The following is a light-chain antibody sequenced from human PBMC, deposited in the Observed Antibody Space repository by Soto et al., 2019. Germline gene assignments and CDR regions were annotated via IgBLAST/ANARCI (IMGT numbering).Light chain of an antibody. CDR2: GNS. J-gene: IGLJ3*02. V-gene: IGLV1-40*01. CDR1: SSNIGAGFD. Sequence: QSVLTQPPSVSGAPGQRVTISCTGSSSNIGAGFDVHWYQQLPGTAPKLLIYGNSNRPSGVPDRFSGSKSGTSASLAITGLQDEDEAEYYCQSYDSSLSGSWVFGGGTKLTVL. CDR3: QSYDSSLSGSWV.